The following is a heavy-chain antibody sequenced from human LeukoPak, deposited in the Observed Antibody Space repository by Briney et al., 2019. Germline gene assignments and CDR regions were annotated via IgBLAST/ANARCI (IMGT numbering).Heavy chain of an antibody. CDR1: AGSISSYY. J-gene: IGHJ6*03. CDR2: IYYSGST. CDR3: ARVNSGYDWARYYYYYYMDV. Sequence: SETLSLTCTVSAGSISSYYWSWIRQPPGKGLEWIGYIYYSGSTDYNPSLKSRVTISVDTSKNQFSLKLSSVTAADTAVYYCARVNSGYDWARYYYYYYMDVWGKGTTVTVSS. D-gene: IGHD5-12*01. V-gene: IGHV4-59*01.